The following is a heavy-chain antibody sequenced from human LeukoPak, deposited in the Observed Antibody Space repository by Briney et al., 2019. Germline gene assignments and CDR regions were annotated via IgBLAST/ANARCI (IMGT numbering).Heavy chain of an antibody. CDR3: ARGLDYYGSGSYFERGYFDY. V-gene: IGHV3-23*01. Sequence: GGSLRLSCTASGFTFGNYAMNWVRQAPGKGLDWVSDVRGGGGFSIYADSVKGRFTVSRDNSKNTMYLQMDNLRAEDTAVYYCARGLDYYGSGSYFERGYFDYWGQGTLVTVSS. D-gene: IGHD3-10*01. CDR2: VRGGGGFS. J-gene: IGHJ4*02. CDR1: GFTFGNYA.